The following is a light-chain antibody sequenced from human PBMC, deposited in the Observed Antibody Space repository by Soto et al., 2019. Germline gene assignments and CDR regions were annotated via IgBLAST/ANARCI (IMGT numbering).Light chain of an antibody. CDR2: FGS. CDR3: MQALQTPPWT. J-gene: IGKJ1*01. Sequence: LVMTQSPLSLPVTPGEPASISCRSSQSLLQSNGYTCLDRYRQKPGQSPQLLIYFGSNRASGVLDRFSGSGSGTEVKLKISRVEAEDVVVYYCMQALQTPPWTVGQGPKLEI. CDR1: QSLLQSNGYTC. V-gene: IGKV2-28*01.